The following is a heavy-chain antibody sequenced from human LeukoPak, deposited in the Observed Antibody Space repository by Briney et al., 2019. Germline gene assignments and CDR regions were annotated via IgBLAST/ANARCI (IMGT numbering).Heavy chain of an antibody. CDR2: ISDDGSKI. V-gene: IGHV3-30*04. D-gene: IGHD2-2*01. CDR3: ASCSTSYFDY. Sequence: GGSLRLSCAASGSTFSTDAMHWVRQAPGKGLEWVAVISDDGSKIYYADSVKGRFTISRDNSKNTLYLQMNSLRAEDTAVYYCASCSTSYFDYWGQGTLVTVSS. J-gene: IGHJ4*02. CDR1: GSTFSTDA.